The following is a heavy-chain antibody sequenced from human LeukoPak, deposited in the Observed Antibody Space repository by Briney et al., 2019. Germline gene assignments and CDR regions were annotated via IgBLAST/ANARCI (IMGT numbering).Heavy chain of an antibody. V-gene: IGHV3-7*01. Sequence: GGSLRLSCAASGFTFSSYWMSWVRQAPGKGLEWVANIKQDGSEKYYVDSVKGRFTISRDNAKNSLYLQMDSLRAEDTAVYYCARSRRVGAVDYWGQGTLVTVSS. CDR3: ARSRRVGAVDY. J-gene: IGHJ4*02. CDR2: IKQDGSEK. CDR1: GFTFSSYW. D-gene: IGHD1-26*01.